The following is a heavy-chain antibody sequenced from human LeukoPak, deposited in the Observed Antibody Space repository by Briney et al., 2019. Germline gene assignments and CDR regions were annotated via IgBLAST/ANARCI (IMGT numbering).Heavy chain of an antibody. J-gene: IGHJ4*02. V-gene: IGHV3-7*03. CDR3: ARDWRFFRGLDY. Sequence: PGGSLRLSCSASGFTFSSYWMTWVRQAPGRGLEWVANIKQDGSETYYVDSVKGRFTISRDDAKNSLYLQMNSLRAEDTAVYYCARDWRFFRGLDYWGQGTLVTVSS. CDR1: GFTFSSYW. CDR2: IKQDGSET. D-gene: IGHD3-3*01.